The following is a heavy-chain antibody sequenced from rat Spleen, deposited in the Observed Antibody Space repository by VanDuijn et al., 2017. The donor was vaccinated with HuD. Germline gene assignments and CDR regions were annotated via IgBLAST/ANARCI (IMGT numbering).Heavy chain of an antibody. CDR2: INYDGSSI. Sequence: EVQLVESDGGLVQPGRSLKLSCAASGFTFSDYYMAWVRQAPKKGLEWVASINYDGSSIYYRDTVKGRFTISRDNAKSTLYRQMDSLRSEDTATYYCARPFGYNGYWYFDFWGPGTMVTVSS. D-gene: IGHD1-9*01. J-gene: IGHJ1*01. CDR1: GFTFSDYY. V-gene: IGHV5-7*01. CDR3: ARPFGYNGYWYFDF.